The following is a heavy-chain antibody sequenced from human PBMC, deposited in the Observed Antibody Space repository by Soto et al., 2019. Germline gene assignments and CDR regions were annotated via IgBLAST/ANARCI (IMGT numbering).Heavy chain of an antibody. CDR1: GFTFSDYG. CDR3: ARDISWCGGSCCSFGWFDP. Sequence: PGGSLRLSCAASGFTFSDYGMHWVRQAPGKGLEWVAVIGYDGSNKYYADSVKGRFSISRDNSKNTLYLQMNSLRAEDTAVYYWARDISWCGGSCCSFGWFDPWGQGTLVTVSS. D-gene: IGHD2-15*01. CDR2: IGYDGSNK. J-gene: IGHJ5*02. V-gene: IGHV3-33*01.